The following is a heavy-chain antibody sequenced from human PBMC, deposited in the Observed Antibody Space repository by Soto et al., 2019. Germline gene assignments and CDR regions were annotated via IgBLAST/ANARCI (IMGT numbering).Heavy chain of an antibody. Sequence: GESLKISCKGSGYKFTTYWIGWVRQMPGKGLEWMAIIYPDDSDSRYSPSFQGQVTISVDKSISTAYLQWSSLKASDTAIYYCVATYGDYLDYWGQGTLVTVSS. CDR3: VATYGDYLDY. D-gene: IGHD4-17*01. CDR1: GYKFTTYW. J-gene: IGHJ4*02. V-gene: IGHV5-51*01. CDR2: IYPDDSDS.